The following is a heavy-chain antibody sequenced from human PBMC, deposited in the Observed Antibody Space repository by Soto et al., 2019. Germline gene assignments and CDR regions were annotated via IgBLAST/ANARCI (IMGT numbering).Heavy chain of an antibody. CDR1: GGSISSVTFS. Sequence: SETLSLTCAVSGGSISSVTFSWTWIRQPPGKGLEFIGSIYYTGGTYYNPSLKSRVTISLDRSKNQFSLNLSSVAAADTAMYYCARATXFRKGYYEATDYYFFDYWGQGTLVTVSS. J-gene: IGHJ4*02. D-gene: IGHD3-22*01. CDR3: ARATXFRKGYYEATDYYFFDY. V-gene: IGHV4-30-2*01. CDR2: IYYTGGT.